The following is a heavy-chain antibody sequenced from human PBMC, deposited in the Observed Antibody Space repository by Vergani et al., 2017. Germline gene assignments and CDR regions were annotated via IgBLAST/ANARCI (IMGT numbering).Heavy chain of an antibody. CDR3: ARDSDRSGFDY. Sequence: QVQLQESGPGLVKPSQTLSLTCTVSGGSISSGGYYWSWIRQHPGKGLEWIGYIYYSGSTYYNPSLESRVTISVATSKNQFSRKLSSVTAADTAVYYCARDSDRSGFDYWGQGTLVTVSS. CDR2: IYYSGST. V-gene: IGHV4-31*03. J-gene: IGHJ4*02. CDR1: GGSISSGGYY. D-gene: IGHD1-14*01.